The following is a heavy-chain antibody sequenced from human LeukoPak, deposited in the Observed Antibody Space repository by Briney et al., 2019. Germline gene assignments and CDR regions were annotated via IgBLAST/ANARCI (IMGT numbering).Heavy chain of an antibody. D-gene: IGHD6-13*01. J-gene: IGHJ6*02. CDR2: INTNTGNP. V-gene: IGHV7-4-1*02. Sequence: ASVKVSCKASGYTFTSYAMNWVRQAPGQGLEWMGWINTNTGNPTYAQGFTGRFVFSLDTSVSTAYLQISSLKAEDTAVYYCARPFHSSSWSPGYYYYGMDVWGQGTTVTVSS. CDR3: ARPFHSSSWSPGYYYYGMDV. CDR1: GYTFTSYA.